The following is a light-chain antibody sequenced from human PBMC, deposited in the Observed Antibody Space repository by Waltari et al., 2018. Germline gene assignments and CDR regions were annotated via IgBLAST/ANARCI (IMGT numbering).Light chain of an antibody. Sequence: DVVMTQSPLFLSVTLGQPASISCRSSQSPVSSDGNTYLNWFQQRPGQSPRRLIYKVSNRDSGVPDRFSGSGSGTDFTLRISRVEAEDVGVYYCMQGIHRPWTFGQGTKVEIK. CDR2: KVS. J-gene: IGKJ1*01. CDR1: QSPVSSDGNTY. CDR3: MQGIHRPWT. V-gene: IGKV2-30*01.